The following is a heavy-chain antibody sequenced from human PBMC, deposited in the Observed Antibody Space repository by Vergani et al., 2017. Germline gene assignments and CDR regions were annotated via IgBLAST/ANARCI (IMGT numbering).Heavy chain of an antibody. CDR2: INHSGST. CDR3: AREAGTTLDY. V-gene: IGHV4-34*01. D-gene: IGHD1-7*01. CDR1: GGSFSGYY. Sequence: QVQLQQWGAGLLKPSETLSLTCAVSGGSFSGYYWSWIRQPPGKGLEWIGEINHSGSTNYNPSLRSRVTISVDTSKNQCSLKLSSVTAADTAVYYCAREAGTTLDYWGQGTLVTVSS. J-gene: IGHJ4*02.